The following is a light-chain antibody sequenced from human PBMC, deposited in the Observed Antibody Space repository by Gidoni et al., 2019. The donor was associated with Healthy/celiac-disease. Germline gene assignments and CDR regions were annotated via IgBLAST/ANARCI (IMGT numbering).Light chain of an antibody. Sequence: DIPLPQSPSSLSASVGDRVTITCRASQSSSSYLNWYQQKPGKAPKLLIYAASSLQSGVPSRFSGSGSGTDFTRTISSLQPEDFATYYCQQSYSTPYTFGQGTKLEIK. V-gene: IGKV1-39*01. J-gene: IGKJ2*01. CDR2: AAS. CDR3: QQSYSTPYT. CDR1: QSSSSY.